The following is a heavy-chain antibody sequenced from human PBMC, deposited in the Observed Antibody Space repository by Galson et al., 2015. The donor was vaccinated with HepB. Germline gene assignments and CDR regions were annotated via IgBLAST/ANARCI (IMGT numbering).Heavy chain of an antibody. CDR3: AKESHYSGWE. Sequence: SLRLSCAASGFTVSSQYMSWVRQAPGKGLECVSFITGGGSAYYADSVKGRFTMSRDNSNNTLYLQMNTLRLGDTAVYYCAKESHYSGWEWGQGTLVTVSS. CDR2: ITGGGSA. CDR1: GFTVSSQY. J-gene: IGHJ4*02. D-gene: IGHD4-23*01. V-gene: IGHV3-53*01.